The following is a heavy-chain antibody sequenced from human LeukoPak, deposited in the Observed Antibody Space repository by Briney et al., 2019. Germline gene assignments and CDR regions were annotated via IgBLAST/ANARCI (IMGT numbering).Heavy chain of an antibody. CDR2: ISGSGGST. J-gene: IGHJ6*02. CDR3: AKDRRTPGEKPCGVDV. Sequence: PGGSLRLSCAASGFTFSSYAMSWVRQAPGKGLEWVSGISGSGGSTYYTDSVKGRFTISRDNSKNTLYLQMNSLRVEDTAVYYCAKDRRTPGEKPCGVDVWGQGTTVTISS. D-gene: IGHD1-26*01. CDR1: GFTFSSYA. V-gene: IGHV3-23*01.